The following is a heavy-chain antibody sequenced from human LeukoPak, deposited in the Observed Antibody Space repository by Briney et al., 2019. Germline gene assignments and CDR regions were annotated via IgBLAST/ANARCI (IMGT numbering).Heavy chain of an antibody. J-gene: IGHJ4*02. CDR1: GFTFSDYY. CDR2: IWYDGSNK. D-gene: IGHD3-22*01. V-gene: IGHV3-33*08. CDR3: ARGDYYDSSGPIDY. Sequence: GGSLRLSCAASGFTFSDYYMSWIRQAPGKGLEWVAVIWYDGSNKYYADSVKGRFTISRDNSKNTLYLQMNSLRAEDTAVYYCARGDYYDSSGPIDYWGQGTLVTVSS.